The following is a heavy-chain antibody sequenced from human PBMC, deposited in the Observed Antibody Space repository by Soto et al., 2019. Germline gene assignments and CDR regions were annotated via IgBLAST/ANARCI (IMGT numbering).Heavy chain of an antibody. J-gene: IGHJ5*02. Sequence: PSETLSLSCTVSGGSISSSSYYCGWIRQPPGKGLEWIGSIYYSGSTYYNPSLKSRVTISVDTSKNQFSLKLSSVTAADTAVYYCARKGPYGSGKPYPPNCTDPSGQGTLGTVSS. CDR2: IYYSGST. CDR3: ARKGPYGSGKPYPPNCTDP. V-gene: IGHV4-39*01. CDR1: GGSISSSSYY. D-gene: IGHD3-10*01.